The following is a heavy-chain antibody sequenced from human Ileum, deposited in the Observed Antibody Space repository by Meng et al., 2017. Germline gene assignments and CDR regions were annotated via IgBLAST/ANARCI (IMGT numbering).Heavy chain of an antibody. CDR3: ACRRPYGDYPICNY. J-gene: IGHJ4*02. D-gene: IGHD4-17*01. Sequence: VLGGGLGTAGRKPGLSVEVSCKTSGYSFSSYNSNGVGQAIGQVLECIRCMNHNNCDTTDARKFHVRVDMTKNTSISTAYRVLSSLIAEYTSIYYCACRRPYGDYPICNYWGQGTLVTVSS. V-gene: IGHV1-8*01. CDR1: GYSFSSYN. CDR2: MNHNNCDT.